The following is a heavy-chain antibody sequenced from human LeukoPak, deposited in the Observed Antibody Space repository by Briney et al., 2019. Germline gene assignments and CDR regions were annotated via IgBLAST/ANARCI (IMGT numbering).Heavy chain of an antibody. Sequence: GGSLRLSCAASGFTFSSYSMNWVRQAPGKGLEWVSSISSSSSYIYYADSVKGRFTISRDNAKNSLYLQMNSLRAEDTAAYYCAAESYDFWSGPIDYWGQGTLVTVSS. CDR3: AAESYDFWSGPIDY. CDR1: GFTFSSYS. D-gene: IGHD3-3*01. J-gene: IGHJ4*02. CDR2: ISSSSSYI. V-gene: IGHV3-21*01.